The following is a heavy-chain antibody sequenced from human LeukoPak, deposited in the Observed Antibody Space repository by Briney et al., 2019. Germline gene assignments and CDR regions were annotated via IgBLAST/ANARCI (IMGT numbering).Heavy chain of an antibody. CDR3: ARGQGTGYSSSWYSLSNYYYYYMDV. J-gene: IGHJ6*03. D-gene: IGHD6-13*01. V-gene: IGHV1-18*01. CDR2: ISAYNGNT. CDR1: GYTFTSYG. Sequence: ASVKVSCKASGYTFTSYGISWVRQAPGQGLEWMGWISAYNGNTNYAQKVQGRVTMTRNTSISTAYMELSSLRSEDTAVYYCARGQGTGYSSSWYSLSNYYYYYMDVWGKGTTVTISS.